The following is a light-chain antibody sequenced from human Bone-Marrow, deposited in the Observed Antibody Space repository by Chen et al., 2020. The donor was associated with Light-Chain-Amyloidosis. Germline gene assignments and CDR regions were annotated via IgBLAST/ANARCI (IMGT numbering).Light chain of an antibody. V-gene: IGLV6-57*01. J-gene: IGLJ3*02. CDR1: SGSIATNY. CDR3: QSYQGSSQGV. Sequence: NFMLTQPHSVSESPGQTVIISCTRSSGSIATNYVQWYQQRPGSSPTTVIYEDDQSPSGVPDRFSGSIDRSSNSASLTSSGLKTEDEADYYCQSYQGSSQGVFGGGTKLTVL. CDR2: EDD.